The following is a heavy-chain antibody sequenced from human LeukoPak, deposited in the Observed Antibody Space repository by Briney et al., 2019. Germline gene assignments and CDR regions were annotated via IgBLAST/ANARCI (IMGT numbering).Heavy chain of an antibody. CDR1: GFTFSNYW. J-gene: IGHJ4*02. CDR3: ANEGHLEY. Sequence: GGSLRLSCAASGFTFSNYWMSWVRQAPGKGLERVANIKQDGSEKNYVDSVKGRFTVSRDNAKNSLFLQMNSLRAEDTAVYYCANEGHLEYWGQGTLVTVSS. CDR2: IKQDGSEK. V-gene: IGHV3-7*01.